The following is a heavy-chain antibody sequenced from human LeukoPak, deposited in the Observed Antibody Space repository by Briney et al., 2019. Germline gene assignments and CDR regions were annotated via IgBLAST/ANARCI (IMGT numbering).Heavy chain of an antibody. J-gene: IGHJ4*02. V-gene: IGHV3-21*01. CDR3: ARDRGYDSSGYYYTPFGY. D-gene: IGHD3-22*01. CDR1: GFTFSSYW. Sequence: GGSLRLSCAASGFTFSSYWMSWVRQAPGKGLEWVSSISSSSSYIYYADSVKGRFTISRDNAKNSLYLQMNSLRAEDTAVYYCARDRGYDSSGYYYTPFGYWGQGTLVTVSS. CDR2: ISSSSSYI.